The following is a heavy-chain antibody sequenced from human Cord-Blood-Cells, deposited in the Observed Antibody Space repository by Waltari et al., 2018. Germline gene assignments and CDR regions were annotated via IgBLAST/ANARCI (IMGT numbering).Heavy chain of an antibody. CDR2: MNPNSGNT. CDR3: ARGCSGGSCYPYYYYGMDV. Sequence: QVQLVQSGAEVKKPGASVKVSCKASGYTFPSYDINWVRQATGQGIEWMGWMNPNSGNTGYAQKFQGRVTMTRNTSISTAYMELSSLRSEDTAVYYCARGCSGGSCYPYYYYGMDVWGQGTTVTVSS. D-gene: IGHD2-15*01. J-gene: IGHJ6*02. CDR1: GYTFPSYD. V-gene: IGHV1-8*01.